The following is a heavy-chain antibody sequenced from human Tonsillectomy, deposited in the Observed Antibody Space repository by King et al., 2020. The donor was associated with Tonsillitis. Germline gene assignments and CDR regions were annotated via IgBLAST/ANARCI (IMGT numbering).Heavy chain of an antibody. J-gene: IGHJ1*01. D-gene: IGHD6-19*01. CDR3: ARVAVAGFAEYFQH. Sequence: MQLVQSGAEVKKPGASVKVSCNSSGYTFTGYYMHWVRQAPGQGLEWMGRINPNSGATNYAQKFQGRVTMTRDTTLSTAYMELSRLRPDDTAVYYCARVAVAGFAEYFQHWGQGTLVTVSS. CDR1: GYTFTGYY. V-gene: IGHV1-2*06. CDR2: INPNSGAT.